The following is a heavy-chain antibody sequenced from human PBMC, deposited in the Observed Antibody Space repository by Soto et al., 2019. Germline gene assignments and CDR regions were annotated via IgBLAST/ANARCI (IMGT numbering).Heavy chain of an antibody. J-gene: IGHJ4*02. CDR1: GGSISSSSYY. CDR3: ARLGDYRGFVYDY. D-gene: IGHD4-17*01. CDR2: IYYSGST. V-gene: IGHV4-39*01. Sequence: PSETLSLTCTVSGGSISSSSYYWGWIRQPPGKGLEWIGSIYYSGSTYYNPSLKSRVTISVDTSKNQFSLKLSSVTAADTAVYYCARLGDYRGFVYDYWGQGTLVTVSS.